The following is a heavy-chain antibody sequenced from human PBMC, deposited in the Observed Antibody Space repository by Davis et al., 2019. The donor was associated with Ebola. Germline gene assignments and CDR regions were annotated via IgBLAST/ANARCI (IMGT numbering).Heavy chain of an antibody. V-gene: IGHV3-15*01. CDR3: TPLGYCSGGSCTDY. CDR2: IKSKTDGGTT. CDR1: GFTFSDAW. Sequence: GESLKISCAASGFTFSDAWMSWVRQAPGKGLEWVGRIKSKTDGGTTDYAAPVKGRFTISRDDSKNTLYLQMNSLKTEDTAVYYCTPLGYCSGGSCTDYWGQGTLVTVSS. J-gene: IGHJ4*02. D-gene: IGHD2-15*01.